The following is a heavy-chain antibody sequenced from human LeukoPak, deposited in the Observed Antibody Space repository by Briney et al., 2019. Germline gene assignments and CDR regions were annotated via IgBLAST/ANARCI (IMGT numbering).Heavy chain of an antibody. CDR1: GGSIINNY. CDR2: IYHSGST. J-gene: IGHJ4*02. Sequence: PSETLSLTCTDSGGSIINNYWSWIRQPPGKGLEWIGYIYHSGSTTYNPSLKSRITMSVDPSKNQFSLKLTSVTAADTAIYFCARGGWLRTVYYFDYWGQGNLVTVSS. V-gene: IGHV4-59*01. D-gene: IGHD3-22*01. CDR3: ARGGWLRTVYYFDY.